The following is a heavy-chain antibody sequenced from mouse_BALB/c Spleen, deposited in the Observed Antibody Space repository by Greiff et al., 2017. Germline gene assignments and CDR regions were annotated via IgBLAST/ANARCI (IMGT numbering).Heavy chain of an antibody. Sequence: VKLMESGAELVRPGTSVKVSCKASGYAFTNYLIEWVKQRPGQGLEWIGVINPGSGGTNYNEKFKGKATLTADKSSSTAYMQLSSLTSDDSAVYFCARSGISYAMDYWGQGTSVTVSS. CDR3: ARSGISYAMDY. V-gene: IGHV1-54*01. D-gene: IGHD3-1*01. J-gene: IGHJ4*01. CDR2: INPGSGGT. CDR1: GYAFTNYL.